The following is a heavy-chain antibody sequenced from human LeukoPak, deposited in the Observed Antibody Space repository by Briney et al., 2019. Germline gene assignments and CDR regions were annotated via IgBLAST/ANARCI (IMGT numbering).Heavy chain of an antibody. V-gene: IGHV7-4-1*02. Sequence: GASVKVSCKASGYTFTSYAMNWVRQAPGQGLEWMGWINTNTGNPTYAQGFTGRFVFSLDTSVSTAYLQISSLKAEDTAVYYCARVAWFGEMSAFDIWGQGTMVAVSS. CDR3: ARVAWFGEMSAFDI. CDR1: GYTFTSYA. D-gene: IGHD3-10*01. J-gene: IGHJ3*02. CDR2: INTNTGNP.